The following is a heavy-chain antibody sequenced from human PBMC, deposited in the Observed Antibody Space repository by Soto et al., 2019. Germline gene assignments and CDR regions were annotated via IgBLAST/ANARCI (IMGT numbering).Heavy chain of an antibody. V-gene: IGHV1-69*01. CDR1: GGTFSSYA. CDR3: ARERLMVVSPCSFDY. Sequence: QVQLVQSGAEVKKPGSSVKVSCKSSGGTFSSYAISWVRQAPGQGLEWMGGIIPIFGTANYAQKFQGRVTITADESTSTAYMELSSLRSDDTAVYYCARERLMVVSPCSFDYWGQGTLVTVSS. CDR2: IIPIFGTA. J-gene: IGHJ4*02. D-gene: IGHD2-15*01.